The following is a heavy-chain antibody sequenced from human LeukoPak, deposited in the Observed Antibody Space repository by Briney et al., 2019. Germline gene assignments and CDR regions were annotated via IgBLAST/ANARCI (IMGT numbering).Heavy chain of an antibody. Sequence: ASVKVSCKASDYTFTNYGISRVRQAPGQGLEWMGWISAYNGNTNYAQKLQGRVTTTTDTSTSTAYMELRSLRSDDTAVYYCAREKWEDSSGYYLVYWGQGTLVTVSS. D-gene: IGHD3-22*01. CDR3: AREKWEDSSGYYLVY. V-gene: IGHV1-18*01. CDR2: ISAYNGNT. J-gene: IGHJ4*02. CDR1: DYTFTNYG.